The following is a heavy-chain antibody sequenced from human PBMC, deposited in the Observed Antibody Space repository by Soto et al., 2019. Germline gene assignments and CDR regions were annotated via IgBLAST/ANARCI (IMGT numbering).Heavy chain of an antibody. CDR1: GYTFIHYW. V-gene: IGHV5-51*01. J-gene: IGHJ4*02. Sequence: PGESLKISCKTSGYTFIHYWVGWVRQLPGKGLEWMGLIYPADSDATYGPSFQGQVTLSVDKSTDTAYLQWSSLRPSDTAMYYCARFIVGATNDYFAYWGQGTLVTVSS. CDR2: IYPADSDA. D-gene: IGHD1-26*01. CDR3: ARFIVGATNDYFAY.